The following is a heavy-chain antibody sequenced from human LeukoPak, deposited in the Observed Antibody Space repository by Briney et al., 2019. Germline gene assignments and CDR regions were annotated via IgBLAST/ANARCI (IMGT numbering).Heavy chain of an antibody. J-gene: IGHJ5*02. CDR1: GLRVSTFY. CDR3: VREREANQDCVELYP. D-gene: IGHD3-10*01. CDR2: IRDSGEA. V-gene: IGHV3-66*03. Sequence: GGSLRLSCAVSGLRVSTFYMSWVRQAPGKGLEWVGLIRDSGEAFYADFARGRFAISRDESENTLYLQMNNLRVEDTAVYFCVREREANQDCVELYPWGEGTPVIVSS.